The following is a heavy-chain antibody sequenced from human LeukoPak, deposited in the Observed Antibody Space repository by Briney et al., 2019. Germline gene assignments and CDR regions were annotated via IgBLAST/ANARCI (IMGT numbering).Heavy chain of an antibody. CDR3: ARLVYYYGSGSYSP. CDR1: GGSISSSYYY. D-gene: IGHD3-10*01. J-gene: IGHJ5*02. CDR2: IYYSGST. V-gene: IGHV4-39*01. Sequence: SETLSLTCTVSGGSISSSYYYWGWIRQPPGKGLEWIGAIYYSGSTYYNPSLKSRVTISVDTSKNQFSLKLSSVTAADTAVYYCARLVYYYGSGSYSPWGQGTLVTVSS.